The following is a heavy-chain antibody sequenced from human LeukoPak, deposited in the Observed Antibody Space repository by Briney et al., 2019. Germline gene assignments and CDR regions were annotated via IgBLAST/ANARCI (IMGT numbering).Heavy chain of an antibody. CDR1: GGIFSSYA. D-gene: IGHD4-17*01. CDR3: ARDLGDYVGSDHYMDV. Sequence: SVKVSCKASGGIFSSYAISWVRQAPGQGLEWMGRIIPNFDTTSYAQKFQGRVTITADKSANTAYMELSSLTSEDTAVYYCARDLGDYVGSDHYMDVWGRETAVSVSS. J-gene: IGHJ6*03. V-gene: IGHV1-69*06. CDR2: IIPNFDTT.